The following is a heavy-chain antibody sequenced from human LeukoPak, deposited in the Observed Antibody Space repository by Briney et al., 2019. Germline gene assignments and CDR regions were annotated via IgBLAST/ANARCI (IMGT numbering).Heavy chain of an antibody. V-gene: IGHV1-2*06. CDR3: ARDKLRRITMVDY. CDR2: INPNSGGT. J-gene: IGHJ4*02. Sequence: ASVKVSCKASGYTFTGYYMHWVRQAPGQGLEWMGRINPNSGGTNYAQKFQGRVTMTRDTSISTAYMELSRLRSDDTAVYYCARDKLRRITMVDYWGQGTLVTVSS. CDR1: GYTFTGYY. D-gene: IGHD3-10*01.